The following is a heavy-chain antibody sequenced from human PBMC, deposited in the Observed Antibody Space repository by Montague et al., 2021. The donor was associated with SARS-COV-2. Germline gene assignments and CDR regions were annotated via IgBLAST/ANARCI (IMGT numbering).Heavy chain of an antibody. CDR1: GGPISSSSYY. CDR3: ARDGSLRVEILIGPRHYYYCMDV. V-gene: IGHV4-39*07. CDR2: IYYSGST. J-gene: IGHJ6*02. Sequence: SETLSLTCTVSGGPISSSSYYWGWIRQPPGKGLEWIGSIYYSGSTYYNPSLKSRVTISVDTSKNQFSLKLSSVTAADTAVYYCARDGSLRVEILIGPRHYYYCMDVWGQGTTVTVSS. D-gene: IGHD3-9*01.